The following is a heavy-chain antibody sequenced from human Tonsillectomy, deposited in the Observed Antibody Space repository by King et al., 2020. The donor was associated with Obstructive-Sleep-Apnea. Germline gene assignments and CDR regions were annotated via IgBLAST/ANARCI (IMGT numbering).Heavy chain of an antibody. CDR1: GFTFGSYW. V-gene: IGHV3-7*01. D-gene: IGHD3-10*01. J-gene: IGHJ6*02. Sequence: EVQLVESGGGLVQPGGSLRLSCAASGFTFGSYWMSWVRQAPGKGLEWVANIKQDGGEKYYVDSVKGRFTISRNNARNSLYLQMSSLRADDTAVYYCADGSGTDAMDVWGQGTTVTVSS. CDR2: IKQDGGEK. CDR3: ADGSGTDAMDV.